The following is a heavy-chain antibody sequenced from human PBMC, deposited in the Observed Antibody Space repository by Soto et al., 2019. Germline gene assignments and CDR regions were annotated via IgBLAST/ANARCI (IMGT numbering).Heavy chain of an antibody. J-gene: IGHJ6*03. Sequence: KQSQTLSLTCAISGDSVSSNSAAWNWIRQSPSRGLEWLGRTYYRSKWYNDYAVSVKSRITINPDTSKNQFSLQLNSVTPEDTAVYYCGRGLSGYDSNYYYYMDVWGKGTTVTVSS. CDR2: TYYRSKWYN. CDR1: GDSVSSNSAA. CDR3: GRGLSGYDSNYYYYMDV. D-gene: IGHD5-12*01. V-gene: IGHV6-1*01.